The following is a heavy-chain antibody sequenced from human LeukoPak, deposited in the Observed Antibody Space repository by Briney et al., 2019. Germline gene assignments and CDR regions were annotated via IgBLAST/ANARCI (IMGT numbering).Heavy chain of an antibody. CDR3: ARGAVAGRRVDY. Sequence: ASVKVSCKASGYTFTGYYMHWVRQAPGPGLEWMGWINPSGGSTSYAQKFQGRVTMTRDTSTSTVYMELSSLRSEDTAVYYCARGAVAGRRVDYWGQGTLVIVSS. CDR1: GYTFTGYY. J-gene: IGHJ4*02. D-gene: IGHD6-19*01. CDR2: INPSGGST. V-gene: IGHV1-46*01.